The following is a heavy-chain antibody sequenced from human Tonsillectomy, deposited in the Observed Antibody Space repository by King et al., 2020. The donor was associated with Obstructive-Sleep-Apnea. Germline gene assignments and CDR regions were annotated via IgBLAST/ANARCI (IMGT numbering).Heavy chain of an antibody. D-gene: IGHD3-10*01. Sequence: VQLVESGGGVVQPGRSLRLSCAASGFTFSSYAMHWVRQAPGKGLEWGAVISYDGSNKYYADSVKGRFTISRDNSKNTLYLQKNRLRAEYTAGYYGAGDGGGVLWFGELGIDSWGQGTLVTVSS. CDR3: AGDGGGVLWFGELGIDS. CDR2: ISYDGSNK. V-gene: IGHV3-30-3*01. J-gene: IGHJ4*02. CDR1: GFTFSSYA.